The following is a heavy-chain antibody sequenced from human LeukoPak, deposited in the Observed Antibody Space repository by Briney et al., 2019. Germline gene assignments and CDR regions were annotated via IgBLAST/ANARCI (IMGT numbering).Heavy chain of an antibody. Sequence: SQTLSLTCAISGDFVSSSNAAWNWVRQSPSRGLEWLGRTYYRSKWYNNYAVSVKSRITINPDTSKNQFSLQLKSVTPEDTAVYYCAREQTGDQNFDYWGQGTLVTVSS. D-gene: IGHD7-27*01. V-gene: IGHV6-1*01. CDR1: GDFVSSSNAA. J-gene: IGHJ4*02. CDR3: AREQTGDQNFDY. CDR2: TYYRSKWYN.